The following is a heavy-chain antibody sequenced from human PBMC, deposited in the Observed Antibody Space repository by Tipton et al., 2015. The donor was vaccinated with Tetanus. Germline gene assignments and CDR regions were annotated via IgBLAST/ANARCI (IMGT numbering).Heavy chain of an antibody. Sequence: TLSLTCTVSGGSISSYYWSWIRQPPGKGLEWIGYIYYSGSTNYNPSLKSRVTISVDTSKNQFSLKLSSVTAADTAVYYCARARYSGSYSYYYGMDVWGQGTTVTVSS. CDR1: GGSISSYY. J-gene: IGHJ6*02. V-gene: IGHV4-59*01. D-gene: IGHD1-26*01. CDR3: ARARYSGSYSYYYGMDV. CDR2: IYYSGST.